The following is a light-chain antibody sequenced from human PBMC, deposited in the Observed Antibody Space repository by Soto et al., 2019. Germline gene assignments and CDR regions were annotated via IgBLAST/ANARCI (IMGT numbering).Light chain of an antibody. CDR2: AVT. V-gene: IGLV2-8*01. CDR1: SSDVGAYDR. CDR3: TSYGGRDDTI. J-gene: IGLJ2*01. Sequence: QSVLTQPPPASGSPGQSVTISCTGTSSDVGAYDRVSWYQQHPGKPPKLIIYAVTDRTSGVPDRFSGSKSGNTASLTVSGLQAEDEADYYCTSYGGRDDTIFGGGTKLTVL.